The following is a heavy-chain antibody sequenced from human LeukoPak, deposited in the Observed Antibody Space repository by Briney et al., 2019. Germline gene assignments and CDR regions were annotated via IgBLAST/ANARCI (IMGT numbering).Heavy chain of an antibody. Sequence: ASVQVSCKASGYTFTSYDINWVRQATGQGLEWMGIINPSGGSTSYAQKFQGRVTMTRDMSTSTVYMELSSLRSEDTAVYYCARGSRYYYDSSGYYRGDAFDIWGQGTMVTVSS. V-gene: IGHV1-46*01. J-gene: IGHJ3*02. D-gene: IGHD3-22*01. CDR3: ARGSRYYYDSSGYYRGDAFDI. CDR2: INPSGGST. CDR1: GYTFTSYD.